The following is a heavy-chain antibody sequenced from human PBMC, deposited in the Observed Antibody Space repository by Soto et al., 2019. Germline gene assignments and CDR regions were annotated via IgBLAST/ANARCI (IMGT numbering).Heavy chain of an antibody. CDR3: ARGRTGMDV. CDR1: GESFSGYY. J-gene: IGHJ6*02. CDR2: INHGGRT. V-gene: IGHV4-34*01. Sequence: SETLSLTCAVYGESFSGYYWSWIRQPPGKGLEWIGEINHGGRTNYSPSLKSRLTISVDTSKNQFSLKLTSVTAADTAVYYCARGRTGMDVWGQGTTVTVSS.